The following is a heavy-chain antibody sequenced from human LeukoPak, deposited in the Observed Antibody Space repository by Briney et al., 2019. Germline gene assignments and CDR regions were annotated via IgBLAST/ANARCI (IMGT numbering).Heavy chain of an antibody. D-gene: IGHD3-3*02. CDR3: AKHFPYFEY. Sequence: GGSLRLSCAASGFTFSTYAMSWVRQAPGKGLEWVSTISGSGANTHYADSVRGRFTISRDNSKNTLYLQMNSLRGEDTAVYYCAKHFPYFEYWGQGTLVTVSS. CDR1: GFTFSTYA. CDR2: ISGSGANT. V-gene: IGHV3-23*01. J-gene: IGHJ4*02.